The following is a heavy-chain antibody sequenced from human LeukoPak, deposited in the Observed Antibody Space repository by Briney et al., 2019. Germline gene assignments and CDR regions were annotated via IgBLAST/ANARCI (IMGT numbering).Heavy chain of an antibody. J-gene: IGHJ4*02. CDR2: ISYDGSNK. CDR1: GFTFSSYA. D-gene: IGHD5-12*01. Sequence: PGGSLRLSCAASGFTFSSYAMHWVRQAPGKGLEWVAVISYDGSNKYYADSVKGRFTISRDNSKNTLYLQMNSLRAEDTAVYYCARATGGDSGYEPYYFDYWGQGTLVTVSS. CDR3: ARATGGDSGYEPYYFDY. V-gene: IGHV3-30*04.